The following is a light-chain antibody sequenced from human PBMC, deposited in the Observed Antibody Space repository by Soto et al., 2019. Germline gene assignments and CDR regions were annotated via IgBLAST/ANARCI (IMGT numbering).Light chain of an antibody. CDR2: GAS. Sequence: EIVLTQSPGTLSLSPVERATLSCRASQSLTNSFIAWYQQKPGQAPRLLIYGASSRATGIPDRFSGSGSGTDFTLTISRLEPEDFAVYYCQQYGSSGRTFGQGTKVDI. CDR3: QQYGSSGRT. V-gene: IGKV3-20*01. CDR1: QSLTNSF. J-gene: IGKJ1*01.